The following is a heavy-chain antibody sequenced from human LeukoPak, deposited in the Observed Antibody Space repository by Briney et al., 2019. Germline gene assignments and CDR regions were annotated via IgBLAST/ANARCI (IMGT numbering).Heavy chain of an antibody. V-gene: IGHV4-34*01. CDR1: GGSFSGYY. CDR3: ASPYYYDSSGYYGLDAFDI. CDR2: INHSGST. D-gene: IGHD3-22*01. Sequence: SETLSLTCAVYGGSFSGYYWSWIRQPPGKGLEWIGEINHSGSTNYNPSLKSRVTISVDTSKNQFSLKLSSVTAADTAVYYCASPYYYDSSGYYGLDAFDIWGQGTMVTVSS. J-gene: IGHJ3*02.